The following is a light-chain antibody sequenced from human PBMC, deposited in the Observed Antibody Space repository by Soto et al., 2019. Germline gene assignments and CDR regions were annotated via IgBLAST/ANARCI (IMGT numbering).Light chain of an antibody. J-gene: IGLJ3*02. CDR2: DDG. V-gene: IGLV3-21*02. CDR1: NIGIKA. CDR3: QVWDSGTDHPV. Sequence: SYELTQPPSLSVAPGQTARMTCGGNNIGIKAVHWCQQRPGQAPVLVVHDDGDRPSGIPDRFSGSNSGNMATLTITRVEAGDEADYYCQVWDSGTDHPVFGGGTKLTVL.